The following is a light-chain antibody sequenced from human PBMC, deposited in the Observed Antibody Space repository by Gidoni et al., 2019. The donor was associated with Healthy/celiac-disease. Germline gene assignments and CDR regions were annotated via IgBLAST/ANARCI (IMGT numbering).Light chain of an antibody. CDR1: QSVSSSY. CDR2: GAS. Sequence: DIVLTQSPGTLSWSPGERATLSCRASQSVSSSYLAWYQQKPGQAPRLLIYGASSRATGIPDRFSGSGSGTDFTLTISRLEPEDFAVYYCQQYGSSPLTFXGXTKVEIK. V-gene: IGKV3-20*01. CDR3: QQYGSSPLT. J-gene: IGKJ4*01.